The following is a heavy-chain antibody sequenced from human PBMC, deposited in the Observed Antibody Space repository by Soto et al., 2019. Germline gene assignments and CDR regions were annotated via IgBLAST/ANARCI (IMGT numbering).Heavy chain of an antibody. J-gene: IGHJ4*02. CDR2: MNPNSGNT. Sequence: GASGKVSCKTSGYTFTSLDINWVRQATGQGLERMGWMNPNSGNTGYAQMFQGRVTMTRNTSISTAYLELSSLRSEDTAVYYCARGPPQYCSGGSCYPFIRLDYCGQGTLVIVSS. D-gene: IGHD2-15*01. V-gene: IGHV1-8*01. CDR3: ARGPPQYCSGGSCYPFIRLDY. CDR1: GYTFTSLD.